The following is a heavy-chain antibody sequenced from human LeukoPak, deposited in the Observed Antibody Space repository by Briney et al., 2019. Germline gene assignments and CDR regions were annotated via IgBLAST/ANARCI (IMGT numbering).Heavy chain of an antibody. CDR1: GGSISSSSYY. V-gene: IGHV4-39*07. CDR3: ARESYSSGWTTYRYFDY. D-gene: IGHD6-19*01. J-gene: IGHJ4*02. CDR2: IYYSGST. Sequence: SETLSLTCTVSGGSISSSSYYWGWIRQPPGKGLEWIGSIYYSGSTYYNPSLKSRVTISVDTSKNQFSLKLSSVTAADTAVYYCARESYSSGWTTYRYFDYWGQGALVTVSS.